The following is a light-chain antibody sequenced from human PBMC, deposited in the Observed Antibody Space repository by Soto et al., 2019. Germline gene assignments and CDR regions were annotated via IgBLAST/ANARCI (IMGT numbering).Light chain of an antibody. CDR1: SSDVGAYNY. J-gene: IGLJ3*02. CDR3: TSYAGNNIWV. CDR2: EVS. Sequence: QSALTQPPSASGSPGQSVTISCTGTSSDVGAYNYVSWYQQYPGIAHKLMIYEVSKRPSGVPDRFSGSKSGKTASLTVSGLQPEDEADYYCTSYAGNNIWVFGGGTKLTVL. V-gene: IGLV2-8*01.